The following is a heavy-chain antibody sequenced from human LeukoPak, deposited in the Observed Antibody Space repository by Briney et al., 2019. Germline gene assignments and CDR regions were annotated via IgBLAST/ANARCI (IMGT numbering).Heavy chain of an antibody. D-gene: IGHD1-1*01. V-gene: IGHV3-66*01. CDR3: ARGGLETAVKYFFDY. CDR1: GFTVSSNY. J-gene: IGHJ4*02. CDR2: IYRGGST. Sequence: PGGSLTLSCAASGFTVSSNYVSWVRQAPGKGLEWVSTIYRGGSTYYADSVKGRFTISRDNSKNTVYLQINTLRVEDTAVYYCARGGLETAVKYFFDYWGQGTLITVSS.